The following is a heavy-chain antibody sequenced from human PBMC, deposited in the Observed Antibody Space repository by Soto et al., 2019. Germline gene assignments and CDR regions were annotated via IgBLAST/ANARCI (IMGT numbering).Heavy chain of an antibody. J-gene: IGHJ5*01. CDR2: IYKSTTT. CDR3: ARGRYCLTGRCFPNWFDS. D-gene: IGHD2-15*01. Sequence: SETLSLTCSVSGDSISTVDYFCAWIRQPPGQALEYIGYIYKSTTTYYNPSFESRVAISLDTSKSQFSLTVTSVTAADTAVYFCARGRYCLTGRCFPNWFDSWGRGTLVTVSS. CDR1: GDSISTVDYF. V-gene: IGHV4-30-4*01.